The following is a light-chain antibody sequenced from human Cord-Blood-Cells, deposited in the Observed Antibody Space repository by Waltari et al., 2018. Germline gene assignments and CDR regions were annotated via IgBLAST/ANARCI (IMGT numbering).Light chain of an antibody. V-gene: IGKV3-15*01. CDR3: QQYNNWQT. J-gene: IGKJ2*01. CDR2: GAS. Sequence: EIVMTQSPATLSVSPGERATITCRASQSVSSNLDWYQQKPGQAPRLLIYGASTRATGIPARFSGSGSGTEFTLTISSLQSEDFAVYYCQQYNNWQTFGQGTKLEIK. CDR1: QSVSSN.